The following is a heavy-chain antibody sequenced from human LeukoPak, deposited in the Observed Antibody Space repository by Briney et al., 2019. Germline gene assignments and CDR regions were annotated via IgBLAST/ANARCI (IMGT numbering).Heavy chain of an antibody. J-gene: IGHJ3*01. Sequence: ASVKVSCKASGYTDTKYGISWGRQAPGQGLEWMGWITTYNGSTAYGHNFQGRLTLTTDTSTNTVYMELRRLRPGDTAVYYCATDYGSGWYGALDVWGQGTMVIVSS. CDR3: ATDYGSGWYGALDV. CDR2: ITTYNGST. D-gene: IGHD6-19*01. CDR1: GYTDTKYG. V-gene: IGHV1-18*01.